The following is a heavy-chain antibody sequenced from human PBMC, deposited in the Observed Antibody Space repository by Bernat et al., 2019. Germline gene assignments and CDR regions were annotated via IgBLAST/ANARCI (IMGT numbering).Heavy chain of an antibody. D-gene: IGHD1-1*01. V-gene: IGHV3-30*01. J-gene: IGHJ4*02. CDR2: ISYDGSNK. Sequence: QVQLVESGGGVVQPGRSLRLPCAASGFTFSSYAMHWVRQATGKGLEWVAVISYDGSNKYYADSVKCRFTISRDNSKNTLYLQMNSLRAEDTAVYYCARDTSNAFDYWGQGTLVTVSS. CDR3: ARDTSNAFDY. CDR1: GFTFSSYA.